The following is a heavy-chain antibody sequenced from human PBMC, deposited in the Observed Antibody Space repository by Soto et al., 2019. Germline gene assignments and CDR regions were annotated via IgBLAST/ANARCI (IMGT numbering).Heavy chain of an antibody. CDR3: AREGSADYGSYGMDV. CDR2: VNPNSGGT. CDR1: GFTDYY. J-gene: IGHJ6*02. Sequence: AAVKGSFKATGFTDYYIHWVRQAPGQGLEWMGWVNPNSGGTNYAQKFQGRAAMTRDTFVSTAYMELNRLKSDDTAVYYCAREGSADYGSYGMDVWGQGTTVTVSS. V-gene: IGHV1-2*02. D-gene: IGHD4-17*01.